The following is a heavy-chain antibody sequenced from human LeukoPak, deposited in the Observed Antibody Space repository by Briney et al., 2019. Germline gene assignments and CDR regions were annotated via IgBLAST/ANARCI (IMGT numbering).Heavy chain of an antibody. V-gene: IGHV4-31*03. CDR1: GDSISRGGYY. D-gene: IGHD3-22*01. J-gene: IGHJ4*02. CDR2: IHYSVSS. Sequence: SETLSLTCTVSGDSISRGGYYWSWIRQHPGKGLEWIGYIHYSVSSYYNPSFISRLTISVDTSKNQFSLKLSSVTAADTAVYYCARGNSSGFRWGQGTLVTVSS. CDR3: ARGNSSGFR.